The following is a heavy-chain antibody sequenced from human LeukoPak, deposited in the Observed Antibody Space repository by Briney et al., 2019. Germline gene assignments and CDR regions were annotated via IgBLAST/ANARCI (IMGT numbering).Heavy chain of an antibody. D-gene: IGHD4-23*01. Sequence: ASVKVSCKASGYTFTSYGISWVRQAPGQGLEWMGWISAYNGNTNYAQKLQGRVTMTTDTSTSTAYMELRSLRSEDTAVYYCARASDYGGTKGWFDPWGQGTLVTVSS. V-gene: IGHV1-18*01. J-gene: IGHJ5*02. CDR2: ISAYNGNT. CDR1: GYTFTSYG. CDR3: ARASDYGGTKGWFDP.